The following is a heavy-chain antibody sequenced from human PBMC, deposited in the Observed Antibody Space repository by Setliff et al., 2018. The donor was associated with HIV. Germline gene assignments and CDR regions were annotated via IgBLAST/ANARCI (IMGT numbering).Heavy chain of an antibody. V-gene: IGHV3-15*01. J-gene: IGHJ4*02. CDR1: GFTFSDAW. CDR3: TTDLSAPLTFFSDSSRFV. D-gene: IGHD3-22*01. Sequence: GGSLRLSCTASGFTFSDAWMTWVRQAPGKGLEWVGRIKSKTNGGTTDFSAPVKGRFTISRDDSENTLYLQMNNLKAEDAAVYYCTTDLSAPLTFFSDSSRFVWGQGTLVTVSS. CDR2: IKSKTNGGTT.